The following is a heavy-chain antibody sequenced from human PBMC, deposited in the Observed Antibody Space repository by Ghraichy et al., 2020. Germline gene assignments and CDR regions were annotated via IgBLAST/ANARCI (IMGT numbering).Heavy chain of an antibody. V-gene: IGHV3-48*02. J-gene: IGHJ4*02. CDR2: ISSSSSTI. CDR1: GFTFSIYS. CDR3: VRERFYYDSSGRYSFDY. D-gene: IGHD3-22*01. Sequence: LSLTCAASGFTFSIYSMNWVRQAPGKGLEWGSYISSSSSTIYYADSVKGRFTISRDNAKNSLYLQMIGLRDEDTAVYYCVRERFYYDSSGRYSFDYWGQGTLVTVSS.